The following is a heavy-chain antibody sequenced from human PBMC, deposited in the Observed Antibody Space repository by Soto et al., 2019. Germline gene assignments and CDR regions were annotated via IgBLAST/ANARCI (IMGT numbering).Heavy chain of an antibody. D-gene: IGHD2-21*02. CDR1: GDTFTDYY. V-gene: IGHV1-46*01. CDR2: VNPSGGHT. CDR3: ARGGHVVVVTAALDY. J-gene: IGHJ4*02. Sequence: QVQLVQSGAEVKKPGASVKVSCKASGDTFTDYYIHWVRQAPGQGLEWMGTVNPSGGHTTYAQHFLGRMTKTRDTSTSTRYMELTSLTSGDTAVYYCARGGHVVVVTAALDYWGQGTLVTVSS.